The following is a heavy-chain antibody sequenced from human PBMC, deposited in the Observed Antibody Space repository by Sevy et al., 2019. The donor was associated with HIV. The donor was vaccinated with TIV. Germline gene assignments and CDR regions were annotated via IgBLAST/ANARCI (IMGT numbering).Heavy chain of an antibody. Sequence: RGSLRLSCAASGFTLSNYWMSWVRQAPGKGLEWVANIEQDGSDKYYVDSVKGRFTISRDNAKNSLYLQMNSLRAEDTAVYYCARDLFSGSYYENYWGQGTLVTVSS. J-gene: IGHJ4*02. V-gene: IGHV3-7*01. CDR1: GFTLSNYW. D-gene: IGHD1-26*01. CDR3: ARDLFSGSYYENY. CDR2: IEQDGSDK.